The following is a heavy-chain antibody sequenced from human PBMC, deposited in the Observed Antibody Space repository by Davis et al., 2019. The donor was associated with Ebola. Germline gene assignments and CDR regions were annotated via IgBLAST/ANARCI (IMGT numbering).Heavy chain of an antibody. J-gene: IGHJ6*03. V-gene: IGHV4-34*01. CDR1: GVSLSDLY. CDR2: INHSGNT. D-gene: IGHD3-22*01. CDR3: ARGIGHYYYMDV. Sequence: QIPSHTRSVHGVSLSDLYWNWIRPPPRKGLEWIGEINHSGNTNYNPSLKSRVTISIDTSKNQFPLKLTSVTAADTGVYYCARGIGHYYYMDVWGNGTTVTVSS.